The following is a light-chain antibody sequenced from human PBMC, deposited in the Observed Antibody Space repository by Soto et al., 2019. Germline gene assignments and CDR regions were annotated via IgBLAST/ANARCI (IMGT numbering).Light chain of an antibody. J-gene: IGKJ4*01. V-gene: IGKV3-11*01. CDR2: DTS. Sequence: EIVLTQSPATLSLSPGERATLSCRASQSVSRYLAWYQQKPGQAPRLLIYDTSHRATGIPARFSGSGSGTDFTLTISCLEPEDFTVYYGQQRSSWPTFGGGTKGEIK. CDR1: QSVSRY. CDR3: QQRSSWPT.